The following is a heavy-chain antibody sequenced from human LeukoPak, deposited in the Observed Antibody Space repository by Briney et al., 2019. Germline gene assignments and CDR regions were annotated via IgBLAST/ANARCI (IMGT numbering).Heavy chain of an antibody. Sequence: PGGSLRLSCAASGFTFSSYWMNWVRQAPGKGLVWVSRIASDGSSTTYADSVKGRFSISRDNAKNSLYLQMNSLRAEDTAVYFCARDTGEPRGAQRGSEYWGQGTLVTVSS. D-gene: IGHD3-10*01. V-gene: IGHV3-74*01. CDR2: IASDGSST. CDR3: ARDTGEPRGAQRGSEY. CDR1: GFTFSSYW. J-gene: IGHJ4*02.